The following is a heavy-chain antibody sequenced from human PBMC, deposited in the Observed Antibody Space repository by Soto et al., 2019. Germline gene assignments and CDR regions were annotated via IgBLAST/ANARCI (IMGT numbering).Heavy chain of an antibody. V-gene: IGHV1-69*12. J-gene: IGHJ6*02. CDR1: GATFGTYA. Sequence: QVQLLQSGAGVKKPGSSVRVSCEASGATFGTYAISWVGRAPGQGLEGMGGIIPIFATVNFAQKFQARVTITADESTTTVYMDLRSLRSEDTAVYYCAKGAVAGTPTSYYYYGMDVWGQGTKVTVS. D-gene: IGHD6-19*01. CDR3: AKGAVAGTPTSYYYYGMDV. CDR2: IIPIFATV.